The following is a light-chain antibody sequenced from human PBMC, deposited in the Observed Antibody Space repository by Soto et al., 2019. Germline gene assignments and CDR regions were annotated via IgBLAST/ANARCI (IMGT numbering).Light chain of an antibody. Sequence: QSVLTQPPSASGSPVQSVTISCTGTSSDVGAYNYFSWYQQHACKSSKLVIYEVTKRPSGVPDRFSGSKSANTASLTVSGLQAEEEADYYCSSFASSNTWVFGGGTKLTVL. CDR2: EVT. CDR3: SSFASSNTWV. CDR1: SSDVGAYNY. V-gene: IGLV2-8*01. J-gene: IGLJ3*02.